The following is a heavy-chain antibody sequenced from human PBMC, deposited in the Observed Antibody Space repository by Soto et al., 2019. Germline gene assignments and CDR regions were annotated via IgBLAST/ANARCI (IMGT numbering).Heavy chain of an antibody. CDR2: IKSKTDGGTT. D-gene: IGHD3-3*01. Sequence: GESLKISCAASGFTFSNAWMNWVRQAPGKGLEWVGRIKSKTDGGTTDYAAPVKGRFTISRDDSKNTLYLQMNSLKTEDTAVYYCTTELWSGYYFDYWGQGTLVTVSS. CDR1: GFTFSNAW. CDR3: TTELWSGYYFDY. V-gene: IGHV3-15*07. J-gene: IGHJ4*02.